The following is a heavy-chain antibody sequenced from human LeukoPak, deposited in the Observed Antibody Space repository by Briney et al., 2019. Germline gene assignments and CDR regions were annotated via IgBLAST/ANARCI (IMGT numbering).Heavy chain of an antibody. CDR1: GASISSRNW. V-gene: IGHV4-4*02. Sequence: SETLSLTCAVSGASISSRNWWSWVRQPPGKGLEWIGEIYHSGSTNYNPSLKSRVTIPVDKSKNQFSLKLSSVTAADTAVYYCARLNDAFDIWGQGTMVTVSS. J-gene: IGHJ3*02. CDR3: ARLNDAFDI. CDR2: IYHSGST.